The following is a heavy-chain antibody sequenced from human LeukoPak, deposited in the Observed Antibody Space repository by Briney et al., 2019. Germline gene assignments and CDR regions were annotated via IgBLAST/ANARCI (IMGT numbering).Heavy chain of an antibody. J-gene: IGHJ4*02. CDR3: ARRPGMVRGVKGAFVY. CDR2: FDPGDGET. CDR1: GYTLSELS. V-gene: IGHV1-24*01. D-gene: IGHD3-10*01. Sequence: ASVKVSCKVSGYTLSELSMHWVRQAPGKGLEWMGGFDPGDGETIYAQKFQGRVTMTEDTFTDTAYMELSSLRSEDTAVYYCARRPGMVRGVKGAFVYWGQGTLVTVSS.